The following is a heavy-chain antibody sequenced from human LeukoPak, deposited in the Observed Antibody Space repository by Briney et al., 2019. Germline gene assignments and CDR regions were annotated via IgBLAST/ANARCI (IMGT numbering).Heavy chain of an antibody. Sequence: PGGSLRLSCAASGFTFSSYAMSWVRQAPGKGLEWVSAISSSGGSTYYADSVKGRFTISRDNSKSTLYLQLNSLRAEDTALYYCAKALVATTGYFQHWGQGTLVTVSS. CDR3: AKALVATTGYFQH. D-gene: IGHD5-12*01. CDR2: ISSSGGST. V-gene: IGHV3-23*01. CDR1: GFTFSSYA. J-gene: IGHJ1*01.